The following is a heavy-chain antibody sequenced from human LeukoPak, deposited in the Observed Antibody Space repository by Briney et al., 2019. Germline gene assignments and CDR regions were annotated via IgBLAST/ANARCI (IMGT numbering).Heavy chain of an antibody. D-gene: IGHD6-19*01. J-gene: IGHJ4*02. CDR1: GGSISSYY. CDR2: IYYSGST. Sequence: SETLSLTCTVSGGSISSYYWSWIRQPPGKGLEWIGYIYYSGSTNYNPSLKSRATISVDTSKNQFSLKLSSVTAADTAVYYCAHSSGSTFDYWGQGTLVTVSS. CDR3: AHSSGSTFDY. V-gene: IGHV4-59*01.